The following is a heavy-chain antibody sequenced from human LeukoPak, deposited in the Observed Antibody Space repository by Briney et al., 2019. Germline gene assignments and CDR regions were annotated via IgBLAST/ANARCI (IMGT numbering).Heavy chain of an antibody. CDR2: IYYSGST. J-gene: IGHJ4*02. CDR3: AREAVTMVRGVIITYYFDY. V-gene: IGHV4-31*03. CDR1: GGSISSGGYY. D-gene: IGHD3-10*01. Sequence: PSQTLSLTCTVSGGSISSGGYYWSWIPQPPGKALKWIGYIYYSGSTYYNPSLKSRVTISVDTSKNQFSLKLSSVTAADTAVYYCAREAVTMVRGVIITYYFDYWGQGTLVTVSS.